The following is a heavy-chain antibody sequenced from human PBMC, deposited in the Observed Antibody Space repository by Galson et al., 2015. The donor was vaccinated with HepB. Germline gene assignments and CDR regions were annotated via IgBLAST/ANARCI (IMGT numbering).Heavy chain of an antibody. V-gene: IGHV1-69*06. CDR3: ARESVGRGNYENH. Sequence: SVKVSCKASGGTFDSHAITWVRQAPGQGLEWVGGFVPMVETATYAQKFEGRVRITADRATNTAFMELSSLTSDDTAVFYCARESVGRGNYENHWGQGTLVVVSS. D-gene: IGHD4-11*01. CDR2: FVPMVETA. J-gene: IGHJ4*02. CDR1: GGTFDSHA.